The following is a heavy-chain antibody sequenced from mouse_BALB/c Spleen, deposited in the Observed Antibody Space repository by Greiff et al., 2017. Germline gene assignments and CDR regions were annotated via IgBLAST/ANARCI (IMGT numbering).Heavy chain of an antibody. Sequence: EVQLQQSGPELVKPGASMKISCKASGYSFTGYTMNWVKQSHGKNLEWIGLINPSNGGTNFNEKFKSKATLTVDKSSSTAYMQLSSLTSEDSAVYYCTSNWDAMDYWGQGTSVTVSS. V-gene: IGHV1-39*01. CDR3: TSNWDAMDY. J-gene: IGHJ4*01. CDR2: INPSNGGT. D-gene: IGHD4-1*01. CDR1: GYSFTGYT.